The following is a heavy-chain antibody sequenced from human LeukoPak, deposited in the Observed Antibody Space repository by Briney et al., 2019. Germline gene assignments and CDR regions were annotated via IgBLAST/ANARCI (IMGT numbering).Heavy chain of an antibody. Sequence: PGGSLRLSCVASGFSFSGYSMNWVRQAPGKGLDWVSYISSGSRTIFYGDSVKGRFTISRDNAKNSLYLQMNSLRAEDTAVYYCARGSYSGFGVDYWGQGTLVTVSS. CDR3: ARGSYSGFGVDY. J-gene: IGHJ4*02. V-gene: IGHV3-48*04. D-gene: IGHD5-12*01. CDR1: GFSFSGYS. CDR2: ISSGSRTI.